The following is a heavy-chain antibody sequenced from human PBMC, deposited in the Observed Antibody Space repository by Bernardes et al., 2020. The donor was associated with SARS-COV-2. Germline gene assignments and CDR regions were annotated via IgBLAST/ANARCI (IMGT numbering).Heavy chain of an antibody. J-gene: IGHJ6*02. Sequence: ASVKVSCKASGYTFTSYGISWVRQAPGQGLEWMGWISAYNGNTNYAQKLQGRVTMTTDTSTSTAYMELRSLRSDDTAVYYCARAFVVVVAATPTYYYYGMDVWGQGTTVTVSS. V-gene: IGHV1-18*04. D-gene: IGHD2-15*01. CDR1: GYTFTSYG. CDR3: ARAFVVVVAATPTYYYYGMDV. CDR2: ISAYNGNT.